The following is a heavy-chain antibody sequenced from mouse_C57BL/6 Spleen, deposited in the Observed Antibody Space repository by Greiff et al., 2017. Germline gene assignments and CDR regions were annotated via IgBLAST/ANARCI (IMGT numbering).Heavy chain of an antibody. CDR3: AKANQEYFDV. D-gene: IGHD3-2*02. J-gene: IGHJ1*03. CDR1: GYSFTGYY. CDR2: INPSTGGT. V-gene: IGHV1-42*01. Sequence: EVQLQQSGPEWVKPGASGKISCKASGYSFTGYYMNWVKQSHEKSLEWIGEINPSTGGTTYNQKFKAKATLTVDKSSSTAYMQLKSLTSEDSACYYCAKANQEYFDVWGTGTTVTVSS.